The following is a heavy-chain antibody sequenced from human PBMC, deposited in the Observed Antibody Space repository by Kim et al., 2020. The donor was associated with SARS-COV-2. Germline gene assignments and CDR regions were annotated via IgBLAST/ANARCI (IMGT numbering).Heavy chain of an antibody. V-gene: IGHV4-59*01. Sequence: SRVTISVDTSKNQFSLKLSSVTAADTAVYYCARDRLYCSGGSCYSTIFDYWGQGTLVTVSS. J-gene: IGHJ4*02. CDR3: ARDRLYCSGGSCYSTIFDY. D-gene: IGHD2-15*01.